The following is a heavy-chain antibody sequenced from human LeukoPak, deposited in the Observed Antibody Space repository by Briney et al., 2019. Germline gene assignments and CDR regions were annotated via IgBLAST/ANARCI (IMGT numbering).Heavy chain of an antibody. CDR1: GYTFTSYG. D-gene: IGHD5-12*01. CDR2: ISAYNGNT. V-gene: IGHV1-18*01. Sequence: ASVKVSCKASGYTFTSYGISWVRQAPGQGLEWMGWISAYNGNTNYAQKLQGRVTMTTDTSTSTAYMELRSLRSDDTAVYYCAKAGSNGYGWGPLNWVDPWGQGTLVTVSS. CDR3: AKAGSNGYGWGPLNWVDP. J-gene: IGHJ5*02.